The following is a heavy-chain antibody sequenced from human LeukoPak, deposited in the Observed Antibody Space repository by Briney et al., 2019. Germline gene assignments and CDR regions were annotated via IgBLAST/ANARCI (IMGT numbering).Heavy chain of an antibody. D-gene: IGHD2-15*01. J-gene: IGHJ4*02. Sequence: GGSLRLSCAASGFTVNRYCMSWVRQAPGKGLEWVSVIYNGGSTYYSDSAKGRCTISRDNDKNTLYLQMNSLRAEDRAVYYCARDLELVYYGSGGYDYWGRGTLVIVSS. CDR1: GFTVNRYC. V-gene: IGHV3-66*02. CDR3: ARDLELVYYGSGGYDY. CDR2: IYNGGST.